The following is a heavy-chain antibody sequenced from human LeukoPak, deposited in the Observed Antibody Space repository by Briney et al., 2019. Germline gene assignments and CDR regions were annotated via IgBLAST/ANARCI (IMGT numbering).Heavy chain of an antibody. CDR3: ARLTYGLGTYYPDY. D-gene: IGHD3-10*01. CDR1: GGSVSSSYYY. V-gene: IGHV4-39*01. Sequence: ASETLSLTCSVSGGSVSSSYYYWGWIRQPPGKGLEWIGRIHYSGSTYYNPSLKSRVTTSVDTSKNQFSLKLNSVTAADTAVCYCARLTYGLGTYYPDYWGQGTLVTVSS. J-gene: IGHJ4*02. CDR2: IHYSGST.